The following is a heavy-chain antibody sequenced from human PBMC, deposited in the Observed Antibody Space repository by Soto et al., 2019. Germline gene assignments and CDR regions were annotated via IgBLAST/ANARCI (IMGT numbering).Heavy chain of an antibody. D-gene: IGHD3-22*01. V-gene: IGHV1-2*04. CDR2: INPNSGAT. CDR1: GYTFTDYY. CDR3: ARFHDSSLRFSDYYYGMDV. Sequence: GASVKVSCKASGYTFTDYYIHWVRQAPGQGLEWMGWINPNSGATNYAQKFQGWVTMTRDTSISTAYMELSRLRSDDTAVYYCARFHDSSLRFSDYYYGMDVWGQGTTVTGSS. J-gene: IGHJ6*02.